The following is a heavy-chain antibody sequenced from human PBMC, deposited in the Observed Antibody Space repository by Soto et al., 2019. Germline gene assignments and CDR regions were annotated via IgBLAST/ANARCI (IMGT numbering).Heavy chain of an antibody. D-gene: IGHD2-2*01. Sequence: SETLSLTCTVSGGSISSYYWSWIRQPPGKGLEWIGYIYYSGSTNYNPSLKSRVTMSVDTSKNQFSLKLSSVTAADTAVYYCARFQLVVVPAAPEKRYYYYYMDVWGKGTTVTVSS. CDR3: ARFQLVVVPAAPEKRYYYYYMDV. J-gene: IGHJ6*03. CDR1: GGSISSYY. CDR2: IYYSGST. V-gene: IGHV4-59*01.